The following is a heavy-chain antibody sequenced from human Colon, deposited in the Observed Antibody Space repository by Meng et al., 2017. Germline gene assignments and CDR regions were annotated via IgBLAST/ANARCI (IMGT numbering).Heavy chain of an antibody. CDR2: IKQDESEK. Sequence: VHFVESGGVLVRPGSSVRLSCAASGFACSDYWLNWFRQAPGKGLKWVDKIKQDESEKTYVDSVKGRFAISRDNAKNSLYLQMDSLRDEDTALYYCVRGNSGPDYWGQGTLVTVSS. V-gene: IGHV3-7*01. J-gene: IGHJ4*02. CDR3: VRGNSGPDY. D-gene: IGHD2/OR15-2a*01. CDR1: GFACSDYW.